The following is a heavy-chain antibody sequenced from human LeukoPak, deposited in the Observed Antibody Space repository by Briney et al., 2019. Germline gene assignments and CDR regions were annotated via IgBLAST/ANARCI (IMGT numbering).Heavy chain of an antibody. CDR2: INHSGST. V-gene: IGHV4-34*01. CDR3: ARGISMIVHKINAMDV. Sequence: SETLSLTCAVYGGSFSGYYWSWIRQPPGKGLEWIGEINHSGSTNYNPSLKSRVTISVDTSKNQFSLKLSSVTAADTAVYYCARGISMIVHKINAMDVWGQGTTVTVSS. CDR1: GGSFSGYY. D-gene: IGHD3-22*01. J-gene: IGHJ6*02.